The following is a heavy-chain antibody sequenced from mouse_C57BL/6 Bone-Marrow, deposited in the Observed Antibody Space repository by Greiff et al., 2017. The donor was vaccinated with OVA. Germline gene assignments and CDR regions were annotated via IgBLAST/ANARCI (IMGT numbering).Heavy chain of an antibody. J-gene: IGHJ1*03. CDR1: GFTFSDYY. CDR3: ARDDGSSDWYFDV. D-gene: IGHD1-1*01. Sequence: EVQVVESEGGLVQPGSSMKLSCTASGFTFSDYYMAWVRQVPEKGLEWVANINYDGSSTYYLDSLKSRFIISRDNAKNILYLQMSSLKSEDTATYYCARDDGSSDWYFDVWGTGTTVTVSS. V-gene: IGHV5-16*01. CDR2: INYDGSST.